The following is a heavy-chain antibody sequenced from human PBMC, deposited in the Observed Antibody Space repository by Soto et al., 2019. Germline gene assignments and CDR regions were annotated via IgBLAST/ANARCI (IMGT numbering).Heavy chain of an antibody. V-gene: IGHV4-59*01. Sequence: SETLSLTCTVSGDSIRSSYWSWIRQPPGKGLEWIGYVYYTGSTNYNPSLMSRVTLSVDTPKNQFSLKLNSVTAADTAVYFCARDVSYTNTWAPPPYNWFDPWGQGTLVTVSS. CDR1: GDSIRSSY. J-gene: IGHJ5*02. CDR3: ARDVSYTNTWAPPPYNWFDP. D-gene: IGHD2-2*02. CDR2: VYYTGST.